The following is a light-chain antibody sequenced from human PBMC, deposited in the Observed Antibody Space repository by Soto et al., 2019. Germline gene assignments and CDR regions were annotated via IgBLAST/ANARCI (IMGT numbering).Light chain of an antibody. Sequence: ENVLKQSPGTLSLSPGERATLSCRASQSVSSSYLAWYQHKPGQAPRLLTYGASTRATDVPDRFSGSGSGADFTLSISRREPEDFAVYDCQQYGSSPPRTFGQGTNVDI. J-gene: IGKJ1*01. CDR2: GAS. CDR1: QSVSSSY. CDR3: QQYGSSPPRT. V-gene: IGKV3-20*01.